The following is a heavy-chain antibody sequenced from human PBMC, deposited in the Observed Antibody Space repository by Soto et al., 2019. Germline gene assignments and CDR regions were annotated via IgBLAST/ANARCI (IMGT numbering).Heavy chain of an antibody. J-gene: IGHJ3*02. V-gene: IGHV4-34*01. D-gene: IGHD3-10*01. CDR2: INHSGST. Sequence: PSETLSLTCAVYGGSFSGYYWSWIRQPPGKGLEWIGEINHSGSTNYNPSLKSRVTISVDTSKNQFSLKLSSVTAADTAVYYCARYNLKHRIWFGELFKDAFDIWGQGTMVTV. CDR1: GGSFSGYY. CDR3: ARYNLKHRIWFGELFKDAFDI.